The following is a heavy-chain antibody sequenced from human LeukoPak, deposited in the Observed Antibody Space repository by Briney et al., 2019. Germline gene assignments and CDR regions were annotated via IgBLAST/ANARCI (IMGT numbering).Heavy chain of an antibody. Sequence: GASVKVSCKASGYTFTSYGISWVRQAPGHGLEWMGWISAYNGNTNYAQKLQGRVTMTTDTSTSTAYMELRSLRSDDTAVYYCARDRAPGLRSAFDIWGQGTMVTVSS. CDR1: GYTFTSYG. CDR2: ISAYNGNT. CDR3: ARDRAPGLRSAFDI. J-gene: IGHJ3*02. D-gene: IGHD4/OR15-4a*01. V-gene: IGHV1-18*01.